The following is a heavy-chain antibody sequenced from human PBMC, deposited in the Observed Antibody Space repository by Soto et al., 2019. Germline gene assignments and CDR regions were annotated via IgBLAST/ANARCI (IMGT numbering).Heavy chain of an antibody. V-gene: IGHV3-53*02. D-gene: IGHD3-22*01. CDR3: GRNRRYDDGSGYYGWYYYGMEV. CDR1: GFTVSSNY. CDR2: IYSGGST. Sequence: EVQLVETGGGLIQPGGSLRLSCAASGFTVSSNYMSWVRQAPGKGLEWVSVIYSGGSTYYADSVKGRFTISRDNSKKTVYLQMTSRRAEDTAVYYCGRNRRYDDGSGYYGWYYYGMEVWGQGTTVTVSS. J-gene: IGHJ6*02.